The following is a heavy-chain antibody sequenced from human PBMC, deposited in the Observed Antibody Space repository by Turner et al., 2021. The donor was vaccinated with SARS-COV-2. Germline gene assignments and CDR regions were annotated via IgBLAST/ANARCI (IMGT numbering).Heavy chain of an antibody. V-gene: IGHV3-23*01. J-gene: IGHJ4*02. CDR1: GFPCNSDA. D-gene: IGHD4-4*01. Sequence: EVQLLKSGACLEQPGGSLGLCCAASGFPCNSDAMSWVCQAAGKGVEWGSAISGSGGSTYYADSVKGRFAISRDNSKNKMYLQKHSMRAEETAVYYCAKGYSPDYWGQGTLVTVSS. CDR3: AKGYSPDY. CDR2: ISGSGGST.